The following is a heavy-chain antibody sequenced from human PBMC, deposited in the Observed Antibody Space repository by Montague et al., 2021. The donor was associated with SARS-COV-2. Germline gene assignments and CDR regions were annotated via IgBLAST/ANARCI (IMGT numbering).Heavy chain of an antibody. CDR3: ARFRDWGDWCGIDV. V-gene: IGHV3-48*03. Sequence: SLRLSCAASGFIFSNYYINWVRQAPGKGLEWLSFITSTNSGITKYYTDSGQGRFTISRDNAKNSLYLQMNSLKAEDTAIYYCARFRDWGDWCGIDVWGQGTPVTVSS. D-gene: IGHD2-21*01. J-gene: IGHJ6*02. CDR1: GFIFSNYY. CDR2: ITSTNSGITK.